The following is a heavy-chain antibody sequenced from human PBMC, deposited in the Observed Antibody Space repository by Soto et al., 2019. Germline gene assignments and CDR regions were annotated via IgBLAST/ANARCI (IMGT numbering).Heavy chain of an antibody. CDR3: ARPRMVRVANWFDP. Sequence: PSETLSLTCAVYGGSFSGYYWSWIRQPPGKGLGWIGEINHSGSTNYNPSLKSRVTISVDTSKNQFSLKLSSVNAADTAVCYCARPRMVRVANWFDPWGQGTQVTVSS. J-gene: IGHJ5*02. CDR2: INHSGST. D-gene: IGHD3-10*01. CDR1: GGSFSGYY. V-gene: IGHV4-34*01.